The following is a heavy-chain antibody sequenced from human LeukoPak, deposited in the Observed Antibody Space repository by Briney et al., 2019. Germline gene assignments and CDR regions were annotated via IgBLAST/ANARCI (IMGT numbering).Heavy chain of an antibody. CDR1: GFTFSSYS. CDR2: ISSSSSYI. Sequence: TGGSLRLSCAASGFTFSSYSMNWVRQAPGKGLEWVSSISSSSSYIYYADSVKGRFTISRDNAKNSLYLQMNSLRAEDTAVYYCARDRARYDSSGYYGYWGQGTLVTVSS. V-gene: IGHV3-21*01. D-gene: IGHD3-22*01. CDR3: ARDRARYDSSGYYGY. J-gene: IGHJ4*02.